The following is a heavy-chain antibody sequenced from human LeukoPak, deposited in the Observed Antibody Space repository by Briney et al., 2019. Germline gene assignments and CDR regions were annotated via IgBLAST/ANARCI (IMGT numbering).Heavy chain of an antibody. CDR3: ARAPYGDYGSYFDY. J-gene: IGHJ4*02. D-gene: IGHD4-17*01. V-gene: IGHV1-18*01. CDR1: GYTFTSYG. Sequence: ASVKVSCKSSGYTFTSYGIGWVRQAPGQGLEWMGWISAYNSNTNYAQKLQDRVTMTTDTSTNTAYMQLRSLRSDDTAVYYCARAPYGDYGSYFDYWGQGTLVTVSS. CDR2: ISAYNSNT.